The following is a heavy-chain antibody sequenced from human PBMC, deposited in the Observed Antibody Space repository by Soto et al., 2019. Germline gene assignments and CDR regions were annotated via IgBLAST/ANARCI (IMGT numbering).Heavy chain of an antibody. Sequence: QVQLQESGPGLVKPSGTLSLTCALSGASISTDNWWSWVRQPPGKEMDWIGEIYHSGNTNFNPSVKRRGTISVSTSKNQFSLTVSSVTAADPAIHHCARASAASELRGVVINGGKGPRVTVSS. CDR3: ARASAASELRGVVIN. J-gene: IGHJ4*02. V-gene: IGHV4-4*02. D-gene: IGHD3-10*01. CDR2: IYHSGNT. CDR1: GASISTDNW.